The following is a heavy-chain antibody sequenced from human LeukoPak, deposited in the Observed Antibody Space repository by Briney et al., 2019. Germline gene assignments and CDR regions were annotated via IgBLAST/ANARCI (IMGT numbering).Heavy chain of an antibody. V-gene: IGHV3-9*01. Sequence: LSLTCTVSGGSISSYYWSWIRQPPGKGLEWVSGISWNSGSIGYADSVKGRFTISRDNAKNSLYLQMNSLRAEDTALYYCAKSYSSSWYDGNWFDPWGQGTLVTVSS. CDR3: AKSYSSSWYDGNWFDP. J-gene: IGHJ5*02. D-gene: IGHD6-13*01. CDR2: ISWNSGSI. CDR1: GGSISSYY.